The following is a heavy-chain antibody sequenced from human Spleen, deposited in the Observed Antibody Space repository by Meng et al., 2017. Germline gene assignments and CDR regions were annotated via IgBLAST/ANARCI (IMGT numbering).Heavy chain of an antibody. CDR1: GGIFSNYV. V-gene: IGHV1-69*05. CDR2: INAVFGTT. D-gene: IGHD2-2*01. CDR3: ARKAGNCISTTCYSLDY. Sequence: VQLVKSGAEVMKPGFSVKVSCKALGGIFSNYVIGWVRQAPGQGLEWMGGINAVFGTTNYAQKFQGRVTITTDESTSTVYMELTRLTSEDTAVYFCARKAGNCISTTCYSLDYWGQGTLVTVSS. J-gene: IGHJ4*02.